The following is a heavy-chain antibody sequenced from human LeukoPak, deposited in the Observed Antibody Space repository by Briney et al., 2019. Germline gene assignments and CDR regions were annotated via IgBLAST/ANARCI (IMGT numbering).Heavy chain of an antibody. D-gene: IGHD6-13*01. CDR3: ARDLRAAAGTSLDYFDY. J-gene: IGHJ4*02. CDR1: GYTFTSYA. Sequence: ASVKVSCKASGYTFTSYAMNWVRQAPGQGLEWMGWINTNTGNPTYAQGFTGRFVFSLDTSVSTAYLQISGLKAEDTAVYYCARDLRAAAGTSLDYFDYWGQGTLVTVSS. CDR2: INTNTGNP. V-gene: IGHV7-4-1*02.